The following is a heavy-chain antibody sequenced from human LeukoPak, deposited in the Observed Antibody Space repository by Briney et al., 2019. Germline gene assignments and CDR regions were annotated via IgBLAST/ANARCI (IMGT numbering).Heavy chain of an antibody. J-gene: IGHJ4*02. CDR3: ARGFGTQGYELGYYFDY. CDR1: GGSFSGYY. D-gene: IGHD5-12*01. CDR2: INNSGST. V-gene: IGHV4-34*01. Sequence: PSETLSLTCAVYGGSFSGYYWSWIRQPPGKGLEWIGEINNSGSTNYNPSLKSRVTISVDTSKNQFSLKLSSVTAADTAVCYCARGFGTQGYELGYYFDYWGQGTLVTVSS.